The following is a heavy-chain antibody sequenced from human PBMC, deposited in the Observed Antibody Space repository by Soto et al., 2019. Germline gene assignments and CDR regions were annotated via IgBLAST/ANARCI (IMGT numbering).Heavy chain of an antibody. Sequence: QVQLVQSGAEVRKPGASVKVSCKPSGYTFNTYYLHWLRQAPGQALEWMGVIHPSGGGTTYAQKFLGRVTVTSDTSTTTVFMELSSLRSDDTAVYYCARGGHIAVVTASFDSWGQGTLVTVSS. CDR3: ARGGHIAVVTASFDS. J-gene: IGHJ4*02. CDR1: GYTFNTYY. D-gene: IGHD2-21*02. CDR2: IHPSGGGT. V-gene: IGHV1-46*02.